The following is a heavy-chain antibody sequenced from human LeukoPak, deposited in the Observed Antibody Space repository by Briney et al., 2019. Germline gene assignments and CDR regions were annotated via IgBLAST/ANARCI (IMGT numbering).Heavy chain of an antibody. Sequence: GGSLRLSCAASGFTFSNYWMNWVRQAPGKGLEWLANIRQDGGQKSYVDSVKGRFTISRDNAKNSLYLQMSSLRAEDTAMYYCVRDWPGDSYGADPWGQGTLVTVSS. J-gene: IGHJ5*02. CDR1: GFTFSNYW. D-gene: IGHD5-18*01. CDR2: IRQDGGQK. V-gene: IGHV3-7*01. CDR3: VRDWPGDSYGADP.